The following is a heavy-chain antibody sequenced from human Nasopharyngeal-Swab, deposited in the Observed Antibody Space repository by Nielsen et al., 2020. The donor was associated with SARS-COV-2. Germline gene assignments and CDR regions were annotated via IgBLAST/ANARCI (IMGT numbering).Heavy chain of an antibody. V-gene: IGHV1-58*01. J-gene: IGHJ4*02. CDR1: GFTFTSSA. CDR3: AAPSARNTAMVTDFDY. CDR2: IVVGSGNT. D-gene: IGHD5-18*01. Sequence: SVKVSCKASGFTFTSSAVQWVRQARGQRLEWIGWIVVGSGNTNYAQKFQERVTITRDMYTSTAYMELSSLRSEDTAVYYCAAPSARNTAMVTDFDYWGQGTLVTVSS.